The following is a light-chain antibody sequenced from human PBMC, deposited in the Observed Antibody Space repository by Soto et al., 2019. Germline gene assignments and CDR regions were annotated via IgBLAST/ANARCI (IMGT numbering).Light chain of an antibody. V-gene: IGKV3-11*01. CDR3: QQRKNWPLT. Sequence: EIVLTQSPATLSLSPGERATLSCRASQSVSSFLAWYQQKPGQAPRLLIYDASNRATAIPARFSGSGSGTDFTLTISGLEPEDFAVYYCQQRKNWPLTFGGGTKVEIK. CDR2: DAS. J-gene: IGKJ4*01. CDR1: QSVSSF.